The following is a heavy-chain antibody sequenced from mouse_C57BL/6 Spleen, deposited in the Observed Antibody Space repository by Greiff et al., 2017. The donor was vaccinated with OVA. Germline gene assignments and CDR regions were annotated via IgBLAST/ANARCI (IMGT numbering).Heavy chain of an antibody. CDR3: ASLRDYSNLYYYAMEY. Sequence: QVQLQQPGTELVKPGASVKLSCKASGYTFTSYWMHWVKQRPGQGLEWIGNINPSNGGTNYNEKFKSKATLTVDKSSSTAYMQLSSLTSEDSAVYYCASLRDYSNLYYYAMEYWGQGTSVTVSS. D-gene: IGHD2-5*01. J-gene: IGHJ4*01. CDR2: INPSNGGT. CDR1: GYTFTSYW. V-gene: IGHV1-53*01.